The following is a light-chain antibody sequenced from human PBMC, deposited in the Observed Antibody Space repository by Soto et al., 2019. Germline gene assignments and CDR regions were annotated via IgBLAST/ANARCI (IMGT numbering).Light chain of an antibody. CDR3: QHWHGFSWT. CDR1: QSMNDW. V-gene: IGKV1-5*03. J-gene: IGKJ1*01. CDR2: KAS. Sequence: DIQMTQSPSTLSASVGDRVTITCRASQSMNDWVAWYQQKPGRAPKFLIYKASNLESGVPSRFSGSVSGTEFTLTISSLQPDDFATYYCQHWHGFSWTFGQGTKVEIK.